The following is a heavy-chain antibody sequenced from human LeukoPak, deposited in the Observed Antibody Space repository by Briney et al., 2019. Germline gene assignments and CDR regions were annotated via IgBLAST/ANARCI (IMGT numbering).Heavy chain of an antibody. J-gene: IGHJ4*02. Sequence: ASDTLSLTCTVSGDSFSIYFWSWVRQPPGKGLEWIGYIYNSGITSYNPSLKSRVTISVDTSKNQFSLNLNSVTAADTAVYYCARLSVAGTLYFDSWGQGILATVSS. CDR1: GDSFSIYF. CDR2: IYNSGIT. D-gene: IGHD6-19*01. V-gene: IGHV4-59*08. CDR3: ARLSVAGTLYFDS.